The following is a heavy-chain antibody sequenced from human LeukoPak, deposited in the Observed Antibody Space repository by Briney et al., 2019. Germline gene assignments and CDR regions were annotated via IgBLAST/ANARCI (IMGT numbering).Heavy chain of an antibody. CDR2: ISWDGGST. J-gene: IGHJ4*02. D-gene: IGHD6-13*01. Sequence: GGSLRLSCAASGFTFDDYAMHWVRQAPGKGLEWVSLISWDGGSTYYADSVKGRFTISRDNSKNSLYLQMNSLRAEDTALYYCAKDAPSWYGGLDYWGQGTLVTVSS. CDR1: GFTFDDYA. V-gene: IGHV3-43D*04. CDR3: AKDAPSWYGGLDY.